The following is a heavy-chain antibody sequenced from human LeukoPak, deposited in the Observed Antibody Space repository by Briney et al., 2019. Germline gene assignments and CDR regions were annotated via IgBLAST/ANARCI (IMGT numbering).Heavy chain of an antibody. CDR2: IRSKAYGGTT. Sequence: GGSLRLSCTASGFTFGDYAVSWFRQAPGKGLEWVGFIRSKAYGGTTEYAASVKGRFTISRDDSKSIAYLQMNSLKTEDTAVYYCTRGSGQFVVVPAAIVGIADDAFDIWGQGTMVTVSS. CDR3: TRGSGQFVVVPAAIVGIADDAFDI. CDR1: GFTFGDYA. D-gene: IGHD2-2*02. V-gene: IGHV3-49*03. J-gene: IGHJ3*02.